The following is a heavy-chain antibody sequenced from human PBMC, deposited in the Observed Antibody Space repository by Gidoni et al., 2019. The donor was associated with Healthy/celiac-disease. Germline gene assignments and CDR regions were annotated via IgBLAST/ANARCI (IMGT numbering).Heavy chain of an antibody. J-gene: IGHJ4*02. V-gene: IGHV4-61*02. Sequence: QVQLQESGPGLVKPSQTLSLTCTVSGGSISSRSYYWSWIRQPAGKGLEWIGRIYTSGSTNYNPSLKSRVTISVDTSKTQFSLKLSSVTAADTAVYYCAREGDKWQLGYYFDYWGQGTLVTVSS. CDR3: AREGDKWQLGYYFDY. CDR1: GGSISSRSYY. D-gene: IGHD6-6*01. CDR2: IYTSGST.